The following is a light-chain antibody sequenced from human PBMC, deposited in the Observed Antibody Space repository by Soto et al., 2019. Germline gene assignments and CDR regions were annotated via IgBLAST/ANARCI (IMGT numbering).Light chain of an antibody. CDR3: QQRSNWPTIT. V-gene: IGKV3-11*01. CDR1: QSVSTS. CDR2: DAS. Sequence: EVVFTQSPGTLSLSPGERSTLSCRASQSVSTSLAWYQLKPGQAPRLLIYDASNRATGIPARLSGSGSGTDFTLTISSLETEDFAFYDCQQRSNWPTITFGQGTRLEIK. J-gene: IGKJ5*01.